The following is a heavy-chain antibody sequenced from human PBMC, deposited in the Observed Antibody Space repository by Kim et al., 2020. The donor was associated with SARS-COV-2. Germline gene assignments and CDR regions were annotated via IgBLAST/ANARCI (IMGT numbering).Heavy chain of an antibody. V-gene: IGHV3-11*05. J-gene: IGHJ4*02. D-gene: IGHD2-15*01. Sequence: ADSVKGRFTISRDTAKKELYWQMNSQRAEDTAVYDCARVHSVVMIVFFNYWGQGTLVTVSS. CDR3: ARVHSVVMIVFFNY.